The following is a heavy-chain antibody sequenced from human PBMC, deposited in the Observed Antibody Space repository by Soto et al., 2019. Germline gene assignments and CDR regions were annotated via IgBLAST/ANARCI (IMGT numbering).Heavy chain of an antibody. CDR1: GGTFSRYA. CDR2: ISPIFCTA. J-gene: IGHJ6*02. Sequence: QVQLVQSGAEVKKPGSSVKVSCKASGGTFSRYAISWVRQAPGQGLEWMGGISPIFCTADYAQKFQGRVTITADESTSTAYMELSSLRSDDTAVYYCDSTTNPLYYYCGMDVWGHGTTVTVSS. CDR3: DSTTNPLYYYCGMDV. D-gene: IGHD1-1*01. V-gene: IGHV1-69*12.